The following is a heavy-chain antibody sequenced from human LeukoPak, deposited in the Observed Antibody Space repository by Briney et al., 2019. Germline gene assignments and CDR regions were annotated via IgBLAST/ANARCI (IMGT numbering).Heavy chain of an antibody. J-gene: IGHJ5*02. CDR1: GFTVSNNY. CDR3: ARDSPGSGWYNWFDP. V-gene: IGHV3-66*01. Sequence: GGSLRLSCAGSGFTVSNNYMSWVRQAPGKGLEWVSVIYSGGSTYYADSVKGRFTISRDNSKNTLYLQMNSLRAEDTAVYYCARDSPGSGWYNWFDPWGQGTLVTVSS. CDR2: IYSGGST. D-gene: IGHD6-19*01.